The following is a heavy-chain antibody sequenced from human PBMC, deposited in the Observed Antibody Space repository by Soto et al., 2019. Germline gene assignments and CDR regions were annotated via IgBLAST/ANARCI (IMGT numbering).Heavy chain of an antibody. Sequence: QVQLVQSGAEVKKPGASVKVSCKASGYTVTSYDINWVRQSTGRGLEWMGWMNPNSGNTGYAQKFQGIVTLTRNTALSTAYMELSSLRSEDTAVYYCASGSCWYLDYWCQGTLVTVSS. D-gene: IGHD2-8*01. CDR1: GYTVTSYD. CDR3: ASGSCWYLDY. CDR2: MNPNSGNT. V-gene: IGHV1-8*01. J-gene: IGHJ4*02.